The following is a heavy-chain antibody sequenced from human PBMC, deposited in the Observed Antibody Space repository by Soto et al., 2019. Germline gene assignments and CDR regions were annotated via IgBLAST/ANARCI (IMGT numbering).Heavy chain of an antibody. J-gene: IGHJ4*02. CDR1: GDSVSSNSAA. CDR2: TYYRSKWYN. D-gene: IGHD2-21*02. CDR3: ARDPPDCHSAFEY. V-gene: IGHV6-1*01. Sequence: SQTLSLTCAISGDSVSSNSAAWNWIRQSPSRGLEWLGRTYYRSKWYNDYAESVKRRITINPDTSKNQFSLHLNSVTPEDTAVYCRARDPPDCHSAFEYWGQGTLVTVSS.